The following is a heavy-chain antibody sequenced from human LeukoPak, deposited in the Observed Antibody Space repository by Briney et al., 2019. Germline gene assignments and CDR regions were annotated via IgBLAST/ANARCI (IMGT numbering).Heavy chain of an antibody. CDR3: ARGPLVMVRGVIITPYYFDY. D-gene: IGHD3-10*01. J-gene: IGHJ4*02. V-gene: IGHV4-34*01. CDR2: INHSGST. CDR1: GGSFSGYY. Sequence: PSETLSLTCAVYGGSFSGYYWSWIRQPPGKGLEWIGEINHSGSTNYNPSLKSRVTISVDTSKNQFSLKLSSVTAADTAVYYCARGPLVMVRGVIITPYYFDYWGQGTLVTVSS.